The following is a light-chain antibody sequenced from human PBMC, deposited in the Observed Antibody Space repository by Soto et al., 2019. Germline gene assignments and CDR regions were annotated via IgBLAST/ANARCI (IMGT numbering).Light chain of an antibody. Sequence: EIVMTQSPATLSVSPGERATLSCRASQSVSSNLAWYQQKPGQAPRLLIYGASTRATGIPARFSGTGSETDFTLTISRLEPEDFAVYYCQQYDNSPITFGQGTRME. CDR2: GAS. V-gene: IGKV3-15*01. CDR1: QSVSSN. J-gene: IGKJ5*01. CDR3: QQYDNSPIT.